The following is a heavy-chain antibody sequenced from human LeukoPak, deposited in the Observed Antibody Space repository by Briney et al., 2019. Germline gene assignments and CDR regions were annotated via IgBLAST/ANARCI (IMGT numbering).Heavy chain of an antibody. V-gene: IGHV1-18*01. D-gene: IGHD1-26*01. CDR2: ISAYNGDT. J-gene: IGHJ4*02. CDR1: GYNFNTYA. CDR3: ARELRTRGVGANLGY. Sequence: ASVKVSCRTSGYNFNTYAITWVRQAPGQGLECMGWISAYNGDTNYAQKLQGRVTMTTDTSTSTAYMELRSLRSDDTAVYYCARELRTRGVGANLGYWGQGTLVTVSS.